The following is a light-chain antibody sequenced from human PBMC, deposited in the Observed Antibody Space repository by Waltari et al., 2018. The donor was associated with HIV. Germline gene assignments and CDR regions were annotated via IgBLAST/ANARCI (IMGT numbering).Light chain of an antibody. CDR1: SSDVGAYNY. CDR3: SSYAGSNTLI. V-gene: IGLV2-8*01. Sequence: QSALTQPPSASGSPGHSVTISCTGTSSDVGAYNYVSWYQQHPGKAPKLIIYEVTKRPAGVPDRCSDAKSGNTASLAVSGLQTDDEADYYCSSYAGSNTLIFGGGTNLIVL. J-gene: IGLJ2*01. CDR2: EVT.